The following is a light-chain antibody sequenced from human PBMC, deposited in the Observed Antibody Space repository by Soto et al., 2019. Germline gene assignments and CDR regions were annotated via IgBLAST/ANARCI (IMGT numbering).Light chain of an antibody. Sequence: EIVMTQSPATLSVSPGERATLSCRASQSITSNLAWYQQKPGQAPRLLIYGASIRATGIPARFSGSRSGTEFTLTISSLQSEDFAVYYCQHYNNWPPWTFGQGTKVEIK. CDR3: QHYNNWPPWT. CDR1: QSITSN. CDR2: GAS. V-gene: IGKV3-15*01. J-gene: IGKJ1*01.